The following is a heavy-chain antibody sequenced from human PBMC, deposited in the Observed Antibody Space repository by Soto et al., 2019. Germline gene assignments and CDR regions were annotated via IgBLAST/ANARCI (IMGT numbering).Heavy chain of an antibody. CDR3: ASSSVAGTAYFDY. CDR1: GGSISSYY. D-gene: IGHD6-19*01. V-gene: IGHV4-59*08. CDR2: IYYSWST. Sequence: SETLSLTCTVSGGSISSYYWSWIRQPPGKGLEWIGYIYYSWSTNYNPSLKSRVTISVDTSKNQFSLKLSSVTAADTAVYYCASSSVAGTAYFDYWGQGTLVTVS. J-gene: IGHJ4*02.